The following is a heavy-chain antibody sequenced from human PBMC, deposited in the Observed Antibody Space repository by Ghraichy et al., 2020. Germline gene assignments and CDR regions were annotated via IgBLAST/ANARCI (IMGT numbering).Heavy chain of an antibody. V-gene: IGHV4-31*03. CDR2: IYYSGST. J-gene: IGHJ5*02. Sequence: SETLSLTCTVSGGSISSGGYYWSWIRQHPGKGLEWIGYIYYSGSTYYNPSLKSRVTISVDTSKNQFSLKLSSVTAADTAVYYCARVGGRITIFGVVRNWFDPWGQGTLVTVSS. D-gene: IGHD3-3*01. CDR3: ARVGGRITIFGVVRNWFDP. CDR1: GGSISSGGYY.